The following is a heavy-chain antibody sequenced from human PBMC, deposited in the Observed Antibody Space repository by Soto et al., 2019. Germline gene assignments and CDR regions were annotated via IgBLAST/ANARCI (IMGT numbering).Heavy chain of an antibody. CDR1: GFTFGTYA. Sequence: EVQLLESGGGLVRPGGSLRLSCAASGFTFGTYAMAWIRQAPGKGLEWVSAISDSDGRTYHADSVKGRFTISRDNFKNTLYLQMNRLRAEDTAVYYCARIWGSTSGYYYYGMDVWGQGTTVTVSS. V-gene: IGHV3-23*01. J-gene: IGHJ6*02. D-gene: IGHD6-6*01. CDR3: ARIWGSTSGYYYYGMDV. CDR2: ISDSDGRT.